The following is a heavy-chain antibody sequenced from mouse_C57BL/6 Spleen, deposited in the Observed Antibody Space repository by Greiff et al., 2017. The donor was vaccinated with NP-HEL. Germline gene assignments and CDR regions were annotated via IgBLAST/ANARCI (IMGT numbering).Heavy chain of an antibody. D-gene: IGHD3-3*01. V-gene: IGHV5-16*01. CDR1: GFTFSDYY. CDR2: INYDGSST. Sequence: EVKLMESEGGLVQPGSSMKLSCTASGFTFSDYYMAWVRQVPEKGLEWVANINYDGSSTYYLDSLKSRFIISRDNAKNILYLQMSSLKSEDTATYYCARGAGNYAMDYWGQGTSVTVSS. J-gene: IGHJ4*01. CDR3: ARGAGNYAMDY.